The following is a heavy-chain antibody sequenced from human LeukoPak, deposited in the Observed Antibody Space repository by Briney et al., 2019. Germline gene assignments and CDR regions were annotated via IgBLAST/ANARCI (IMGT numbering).Heavy chain of an antibody. Sequence: QPGRSLRLSCAASGFTFSSYGMHWVRQAPGKGLEWVAVISYDGSNKYCADSVKGRFTISRDNSKNTLYLQMNSLRAEDTAVYYCAKDYYYDSSGYPTFDYWGQGTLVTVSS. V-gene: IGHV3-30*18. J-gene: IGHJ4*02. CDR3: AKDYYYDSSGYPTFDY. CDR1: GFTFSSYG. CDR2: ISYDGSNK. D-gene: IGHD3-22*01.